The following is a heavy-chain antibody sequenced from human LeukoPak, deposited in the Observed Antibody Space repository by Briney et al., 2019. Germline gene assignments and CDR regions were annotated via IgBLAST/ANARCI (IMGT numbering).Heavy chain of an antibody. V-gene: IGHV3-43*01. J-gene: IGHJ4*02. D-gene: IGHD6-6*01. CDR3: ASGYSSSSGISDY. CDR1: GFTFDDYT. Sequence: PGGSLRLSCAASGFTFDDYTMHWVRQAPGKGLEWVSLISWDGGSTYYADSVKGRFTISRDNAKNSLYLQMNSLRAEDTAVYYCASGYSSSSGISDYWGQGTLVTVSS. CDR2: ISWDGGST.